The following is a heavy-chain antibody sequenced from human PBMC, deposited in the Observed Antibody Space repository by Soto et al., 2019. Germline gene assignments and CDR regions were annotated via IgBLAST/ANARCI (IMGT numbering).Heavy chain of an antibody. D-gene: IGHD3-22*01. Sequence: GGSLRLSCTASGFTFGDYAMSWFRQAPGKGLEWVGFIRSKAYAGTTEYAASVKGRFTITRDDSKSIAYLQMNSLKTDDTALFYCTGLGYYASSGYSPYYYYMDVWGKGTTVTVSS. CDR3: TGLGYYASSGYSPYYYYMDV. CDR2: IRSKAYAGTT. CDR1: GFTFGDYA. J-gene: IGHJ6*03. V-gene: IGHV3-49*03.